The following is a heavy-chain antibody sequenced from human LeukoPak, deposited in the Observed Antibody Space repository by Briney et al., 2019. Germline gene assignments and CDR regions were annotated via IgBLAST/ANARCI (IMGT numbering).Heavy chain of an antibody. CDR2: IYHSGST. J-gene: IGHJ4*02. CDR3: ARARQTNYIDY. Sequence: SETLSLSCTVSGASINIYYWSWIRQPPGKGLECIGYIYHSGSTNYNPSLKSRVTISIDTSKNQFSLKLNSVTAADTAVYYCARARQTNYIDYWGQGTLVTVSS. CDR1: GASINIYY. D-gene: IGHD1-7*01. V-gene: IGHV4-59*12.